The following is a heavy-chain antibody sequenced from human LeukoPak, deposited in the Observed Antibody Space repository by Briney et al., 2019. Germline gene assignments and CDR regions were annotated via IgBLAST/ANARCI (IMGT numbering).Heavy chain of an antibody. CDR1: GASISSGGYY. Sequence: PSETLSLTCSVSGASISSGGYYWSWIRQPPGKGLEWIGYIYHSGPTYYNLSLQGRVSISVDKSINQLSLKVFSVTAADTAVYYCGRAAGAFDIWGQGTMVTVSS. CDR2: IYHSGPT. D-gene: IGHD6-19*01. CDR3: GRAAGAFDI. V-gene: IGHV4-30-2*01. J-gene: IGHJ3*02.